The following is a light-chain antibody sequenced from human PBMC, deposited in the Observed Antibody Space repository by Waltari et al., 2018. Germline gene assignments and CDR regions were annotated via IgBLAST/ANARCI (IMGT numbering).Light chain of an antibody. V-gene: IGKV1-5*03. Sequence: DIQMTQSPSTLSASVGDRIHITCRASQSISNWLAWYQQKPGKDPKLLIYKAFTLETGVPSRFSGSGSGTVVTLTISSLQPDDFATYYCQQYNSYSLLTFGGGTKVEIE. CDR2: KAF. CDR3: QQYNSYSLLT. CDR1: QSISNW. J-gene: IGKJ4*01.